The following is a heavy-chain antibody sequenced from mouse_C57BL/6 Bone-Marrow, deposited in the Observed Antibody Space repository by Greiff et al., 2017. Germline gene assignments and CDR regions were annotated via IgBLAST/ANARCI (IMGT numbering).Heavy chain of an antibody. V-gene: IGHV1-26*01. J-gene: IGHJ2*01. CDR3: ARTYSSYPYYFDY. Sequence: VQLQQSGPELVKPGASVKISCKASGYTFTDYYMNWVKQSHGKSLEWIGDINPNNGGTSYNQKFKGKATLTVDKSSSTAYMELRSLTSEDSAVYYGARTYSSYPYYFDYWGQGTTLTVSS. D-gene: IGHD2-5*01. CDR2: INPNNGGT. CDR1: GYTFTDYY.